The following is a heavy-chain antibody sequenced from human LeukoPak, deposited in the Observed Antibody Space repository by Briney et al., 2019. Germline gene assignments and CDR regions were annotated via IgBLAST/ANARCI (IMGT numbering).Heavy chain of an antibody. V-gene: IGHV3-23*01. CDR3: AKQGRDWLRDYYYYMDV. CDR1: RFTSRSYT. CDR2: ICGSGGRP. J-gene: IGHJ6*03. Sequence: GGSLRLSCAASRFTSRSYTTNGVRQAPGKGREWGSSICGSGGRPYSADSVKGRFTISRDNSKNTLYLQMNSLRAEDTAVYYCAKQGRDWLRDYYYYMDVWGKGTTVTISS. D-gene: IGHD3-9*01.